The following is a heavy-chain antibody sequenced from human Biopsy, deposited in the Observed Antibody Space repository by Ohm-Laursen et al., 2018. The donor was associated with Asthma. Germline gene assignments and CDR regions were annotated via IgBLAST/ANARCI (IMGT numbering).Heavy chain of an antibody. V-gene: IGHV4-31*03. J-gene: IGHJ4*02. CDR3: ARAQDYYDSRGYYRSFDY. CDR1: YGSITSGGYY. CDR2: IYYSGCT. D-gene: IGHD3-22*01. Sequence: TLSLTCTVSYGSITSGGYYWTWIRQHPGKGLEWIGFIYYSGCTYYNPSLKSRVSISIDTSKNQFSLKLSSVTAADKAVYYCARAQDYYDSRGYYRSFDYWGQGTLVTVSS.